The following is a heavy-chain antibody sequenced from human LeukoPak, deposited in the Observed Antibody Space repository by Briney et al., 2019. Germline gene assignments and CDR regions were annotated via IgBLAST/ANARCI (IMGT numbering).Heavy chain of an antibody. V-gene: IGHV4-61*02. CDR3: ARDGAAMDVDAFDI. CDR1: GGSISSGSYY. CDR2: IYTSGST. D-gene: IGHD5-18*01. Sequence: SQTLSLTCTVSGGSISSGSYYWRWLRQPAGTGLEWVGSIYTSGSTNYNPSLKSRVTISVDTSKNQFSLKLSSVTDADTAVYYCARDGAAMDVDAFDIWGQGTMVTVSS. J-gene: IGHJ3*02.